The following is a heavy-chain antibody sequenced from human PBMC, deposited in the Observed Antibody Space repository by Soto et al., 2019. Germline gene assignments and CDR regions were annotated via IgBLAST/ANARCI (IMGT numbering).Heavy chain of an antibody. Sequence: ASVKVSCKASGYTFTGYYMHWVRQAPGQGLEWMGWINPNSGGTNYAQKFQGWVTMTRDTSISTAYMELRSLRSDDTAVYYCARGGDGYNFGAVYWGQGTQVTVSS. CDR1: GYTFTGYY. J-gene: IGHJ4*02. CDR2: INPNSGGT. CDR3: ARGGDGYNFGAVY. V-gene: IGHV1-2*04. D-gene: IGHD2-21*01.